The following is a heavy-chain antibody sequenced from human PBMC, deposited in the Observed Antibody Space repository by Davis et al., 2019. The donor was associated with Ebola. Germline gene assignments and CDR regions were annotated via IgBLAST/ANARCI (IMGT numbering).Heavy chain of an antibody. CDR2: ISSTGDAS. D-gene: IGHD2-21*01. V-gene: IGHV3-48*03. CDR3: ATMDILIVVGVHATDV. J-gene: IGHJ6*02. CDR1: GFSLSPFG. Sequence: GESLKISCTASGFSLSPFGMNWVRQAPGKGLEWVSYISSTGDASDYADSVRGRFSISRDNTKNSVYLEMTNLRGDDTAVYYCATMDILIVVGVHATDVWGQGTTVIVSS.